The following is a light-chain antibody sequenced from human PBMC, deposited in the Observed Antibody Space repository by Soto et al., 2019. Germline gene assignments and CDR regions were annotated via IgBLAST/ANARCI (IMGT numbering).Light chain of an antibody. CDR2: DVT. CDR3: CSYTTSNTYV. CDR1: SSDVGAYNF. V-gene: IGLV2-11*01. Sequence: QSVLTQPRSVSESPGQSVTISCTGTSSDVGAYNFVTWYQQYPGKGPKFIIYDVTQRPSGVPDRFSGSKSGNTASLTISGLQAEDEADYYCCSYTTSNTYVFGTGTKLTVL. J-gene: IGLJ1*01.